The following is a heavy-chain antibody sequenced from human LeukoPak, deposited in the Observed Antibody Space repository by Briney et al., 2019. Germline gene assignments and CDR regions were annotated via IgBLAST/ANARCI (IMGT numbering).Heavy chain of an antibody. J-gene: IGHJ6*03. D-gene: IGHD1-26*01. Sequence: GGSLRLSCAASGFTVSSNYMSWVRQAPGKGLEWGSVIYSVGSTYYADSVKGRFTISRDNSKNTLYLRMNTLSAEDTALYYCAKGYGWEASYYYYYMDVWGKGTPVTISS. V-gene: IGHV3-53*05. CDR2: IYSVGST. CDR3: AKGYGWEASYYYYYMDV. CDR1: GFTVSSNY.